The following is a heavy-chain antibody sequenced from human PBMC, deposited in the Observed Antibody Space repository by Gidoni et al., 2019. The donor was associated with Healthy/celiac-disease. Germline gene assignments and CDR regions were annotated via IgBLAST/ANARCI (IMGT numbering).Heavy chain of an antibody. Sequence: QVQLQQWGAGLLKPSETLSLTCAGYGGSFSGYYWSWIRQPPGKGLEWSGEINQSGSTNYNPSLKSRVTISVDTSTNQFSLKLSSVTAADTAVYYCARGGGFWSGYYTRIYYFDYWGQGTLVTVSS. J-gene: IGHJ4*02. CDR2: INQSGST. CDR1: GGSFSGYY. CDR3: ARGGGFWSGYYTRIYYFDY. D-gene: IGHD3-3*01. V-gene: IGHV4-34*01.